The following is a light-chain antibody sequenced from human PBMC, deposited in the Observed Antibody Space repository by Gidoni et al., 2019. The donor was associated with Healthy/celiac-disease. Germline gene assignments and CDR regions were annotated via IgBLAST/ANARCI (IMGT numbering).Light chain of an antibody. CDR2: GAS. CDR1: QSVSSSY. J-gene: IGKJ2*01. V-gene: IGKV3-20*01. CDR3: QQYGSPLYT. Sequence: EIVLTQSPGTLSLSPGERATLSCRASQSVSSSYLDWYQQKPGQAPRLLIYGASSRATGIPDRFSGSGSGTDFTLTISRLEPEDFAVYYCQQYGSPLYTFGQGTRLEIK.